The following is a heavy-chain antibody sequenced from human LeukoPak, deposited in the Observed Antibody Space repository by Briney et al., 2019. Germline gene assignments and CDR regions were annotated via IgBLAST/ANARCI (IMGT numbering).Heavy chain of an antibody. CDR3: ARGEAVAGTPFDY. CDR1: GGSISSSSYY. D-gene: IGHD6-19*01. CDR2: IYYSGST. Sequence: SETLSLTCTVSGGSISSSSYYWGWTRQPPGKGLEWIGSIYYSGSTYYNPSLKSRVTISVDTSKNQFSLKLSSVTAADTAVYYCARGEAVAGTPFDYWRQGTLVTVSS. J-gene: IGHJ4*02. V-gene: IGHV4-39*01.